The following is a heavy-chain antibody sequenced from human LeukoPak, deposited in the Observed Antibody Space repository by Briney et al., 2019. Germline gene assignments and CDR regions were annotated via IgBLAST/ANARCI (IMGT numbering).Heavy chain of an antibody. CDR1: GGSISSYY. V-gene: IGHV4-4*07. CDR2: IYTSGNT. Sequence: SETLSLTCTVSGGSISSYYWSWIRQPAGKALEWIGHIYTSGNTNYNPSLKSRVTMSVGTSKNQFSLKLSSVTAADTAVYYCARLGFGDYPFDYWGQGTLVTVSS. CDR3: ARLGFGDYPFDY. D-gene: IGHD4-17*01. J-gene: IGHJ4*02.